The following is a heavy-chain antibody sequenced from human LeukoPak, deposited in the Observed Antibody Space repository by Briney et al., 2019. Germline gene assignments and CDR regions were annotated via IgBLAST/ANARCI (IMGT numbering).Heavy chain of an antibody. CDR3: ARGPWYDFWSGPFFHPDDGFDI. CDR1: GYTFTSYD. CDR2: MNPKSGNT. V-gene: IGHV1-8*01. J-gene: IGHJ3*02. D-gene: IGHD3-3*01. Sequence: GGSVRVSCKASGYTFTSYDINWVRQAPGQGLEWMGWMNPKSGNTSYAQKFQGRVTITRNTSRSTAYMELSSLRSEDTAVYYCARGPWYDFWSGPFFHPDDGFDIWGQGKMVTVSS.